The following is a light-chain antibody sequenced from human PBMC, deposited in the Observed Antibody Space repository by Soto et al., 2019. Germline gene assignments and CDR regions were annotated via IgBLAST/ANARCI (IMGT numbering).Light chain of an antibody. CDR1: QSVSSID. Sequence: IVLTQSPGTLSLSPGERATLSCRACQSVSSIDLAWYQQKPGQAPRLLIYSASSRATGIPDRFSGSGSGTDCTLTISRLEAEDFAVYYCQQYDTFGQGTKLEIK. V-gene: IGKV3-20*01. CDR3: QQYDT. J-gene: IGKJ2*01. CDR2: SAS.